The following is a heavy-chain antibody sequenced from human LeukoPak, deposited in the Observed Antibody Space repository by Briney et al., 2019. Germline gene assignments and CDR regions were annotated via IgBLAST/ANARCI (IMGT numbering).Heavy chain of an antibody. D-gene: IGHD3-22*01. CDR1: GGSFSGYY. Sequence: PSETLSLTCAVYGGSFSGYYWSWIRPPPGKGLEWIGEINHSGSTNYNPSLKSRVTISVDTSKNQFSLKLSSVTAADTAVYYCARVSSRRLPPSYSYDRRNYFDYWGQGTLVTVSS. J-gene: IGHJ4*02. CDR2: INHSGST. V-gene: IGHV4-34*01. CDR3: ARVSSRRLPPSYSYDRRNYFDY.